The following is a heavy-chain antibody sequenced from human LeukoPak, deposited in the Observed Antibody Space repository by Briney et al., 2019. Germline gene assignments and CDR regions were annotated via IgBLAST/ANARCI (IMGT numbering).Heavy chain of an antibody. CDR3: AKDSSSGSSYYFHGMDV. V-gene: IGHV3-30*18. D-gene: IGHD3-10*01. J-gene: IGHJ6*02. Sequence: GGCLRLSCAASGFMFRAYGMHWVRQAPGKGLEWLAVTSYDGGNTYYAASVKGRFTISRDNSNNTLDLQMNSLRAEDTAVYYCAKDSSSGSSYYFHGMDVWGQGTTVIVSS. CDR2: TSYDGGNT. CDR1: GFMFRAYG.